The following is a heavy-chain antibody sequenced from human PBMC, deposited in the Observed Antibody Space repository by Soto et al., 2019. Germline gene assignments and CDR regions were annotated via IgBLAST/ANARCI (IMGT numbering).Heavy chain of an antibody. CDR2: ISWNSGSI. J-gene: IGHJ4*02. Sequence: SLRLSCAASGFTFDDYSMHWVLQAPGKGLEWVSGISWNSGSIGYADSVKGRFTISRDNAKNSLYLQMNSLRAEDTALYYCAKGYSSSWLLDYWGQGTLVTVSS. V-gene: IGHV3-9*01. CDR1: GFTFDDYS. CDR3: AKGYSSSWLLDY. D-gene: IGHD6-13*01.